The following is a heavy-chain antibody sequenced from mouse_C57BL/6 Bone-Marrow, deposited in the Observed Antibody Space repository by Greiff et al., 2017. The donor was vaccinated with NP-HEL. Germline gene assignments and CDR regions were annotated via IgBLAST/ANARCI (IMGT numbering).Heavy chain of an antibody. J-gene: IGHJ4*01. Sequence: QVQLQQSGAELVRPGTSVKVSCKASGYAFTNYLIEWVKQRPGQGLEWIGVINPGSGGTNYNEKFKGKATLTADKSSSTAYMQLSSLTSEDSAVYFCARYGSVYAMDYWGQGTSVTVSS. CDR1: GYAFTNYL. V-gene: IGHV1-54*01. D-gene: IGHD1-1*01. CDR2: INPGSGGT. CDR3: ARYGSVYAMDY.